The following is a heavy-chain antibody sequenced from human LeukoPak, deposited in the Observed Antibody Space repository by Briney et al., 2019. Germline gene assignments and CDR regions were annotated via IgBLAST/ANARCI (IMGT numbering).Heavy chain of an antibody. CDR1: GVSISSSIYY. CDR2: IYYSGST. Sequence: SETLSLTCTVSGVSISSSIYYWGWIRQPPGKGLEWIGNIYYSGSTYYNPSLKSRVTISVDTSKNQFSLKLSSVTAADTAVYYCARKPGYFDYWGQGTLVTVSS. V-gene: IGHV4-39*01. J-gene: IGHJ4*02. CDR3: ARKPGYFDY.